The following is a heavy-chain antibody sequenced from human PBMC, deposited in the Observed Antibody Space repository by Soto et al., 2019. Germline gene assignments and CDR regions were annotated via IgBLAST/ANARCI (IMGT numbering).Heavy chain of an antibody. J-gene: IGHJ6*02. CDR3: ARASISYYYDYGMDV. CDR2: ISYDGSNK. D-gene: IGHD3-9*01. Sequence: GGSLRLSCAASGFTLSSYAMHWVRQAPGKGLEWVAVISYDGSNKYYADSVKGRFTISRDNSKNTLYLQMNSLRAEDTAVYYCARASISYYYDYGMDVWGQGTTVTV. V-gene: IGHV3-30-3*01. CDR1: GFTLSSYA.